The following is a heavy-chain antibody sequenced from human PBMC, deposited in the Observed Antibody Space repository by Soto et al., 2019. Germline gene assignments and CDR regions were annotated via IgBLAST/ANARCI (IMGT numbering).Heavy chain of an antibody. J-gene: IGHJ5*02. Sequence: QVHLVQSGPEVREPGASMKVSCQASGYSFSSYGITWVRQAPGQGREWMGWISPSTHDTNHAQKFQGRVTVTTDTSTSTAFIELRNLKSDDTAVYYFASDWYPRCDPWGPGTLVTVSS. D-gene: IGHD6-13*01. V-gene: IGHV1-18*01. CDR3: ASDWYPRCDP. CDR2: ISPSTHDT. CDR1: GYSFSSYG.